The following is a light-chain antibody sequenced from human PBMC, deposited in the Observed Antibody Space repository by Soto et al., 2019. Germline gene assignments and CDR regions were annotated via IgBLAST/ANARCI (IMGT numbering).Light chain of an antibody. V-gene: IGKV3-11*01. CDR3: QQRGNWPLT. J-gene: IGKJ1*01. Sequence: EIVLTQSPATLSLSPGERATLSCRASQSVSSYLAWYQQKPGQTPRLLISDASNRATGIPARFSGSGSETDFTLTNSSQEPEDFAVYYCQQRGNWPLTFGQGTKVEIK. CDR2: DAS. CDR1: QSVSSY.